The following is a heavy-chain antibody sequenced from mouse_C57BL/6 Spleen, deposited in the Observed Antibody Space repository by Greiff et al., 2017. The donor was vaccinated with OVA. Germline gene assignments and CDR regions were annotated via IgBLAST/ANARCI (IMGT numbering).Heavy chain of an antibody. Sequence: VQLQQSGPELVKPGASVKIPCKASGYTFTDYNMDWVKQSHGKSLEWIGDINPNNGGTIYNQKFKGKATLTVDKSSSTAYMELRSLTSEDTAVYYCARREHYGSSSWYFDVWGTGTTVTVSS. CDR1: GYTFTDYN. J-gene: IGHJ1*03. CDR2: INPNNGGT. CDR3: ARREHYGSSSWYFDV. D-gene: IGHD1-1*01. V-gene: IGHV1-18*01.